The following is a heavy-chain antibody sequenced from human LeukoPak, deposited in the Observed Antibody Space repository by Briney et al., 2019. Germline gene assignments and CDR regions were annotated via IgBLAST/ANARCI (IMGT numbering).Heavy chain of an antibody. V-gene: IGHV3-23*01. CDR3: AKEKWLRFDS. D-gene: IGHD5-12*01. Sequence: GGTLRLSCATSGFTFSTYDINWVRQAPGKGLEWVSAISGSDATTYYADSVKGRFTISRDSSKNTVFLQMNNLRADDTAVYFCAKEKWLRFDSWGQGTLVTVSS. CDR1: GFTFSTYD. CDR2: ISGSDATT. J-gene: IGHJ4*02.